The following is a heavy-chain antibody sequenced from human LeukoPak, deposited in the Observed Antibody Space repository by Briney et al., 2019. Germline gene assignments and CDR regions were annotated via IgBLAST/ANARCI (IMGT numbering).Heavy chain of an antibody. V-gene: IGHV3-23*01. Sequence: GGSLRLSCAASGFTFSSYAMSWVRQAPGKGLEWVSAISGSGGSTYYAGSAKGRFTISRDNSKNTLYLQMNSLRAEDTAVYYCAKGRRFLEWYDAFHIWGQGTMVTVSS. J-gene: IGHJ3*02. CDR1: GFTFSSYA. CDR3: AKGRRFLEWYDAFHI. CDR2: ISGSGGST. D-gene: IGHD3-3*01.